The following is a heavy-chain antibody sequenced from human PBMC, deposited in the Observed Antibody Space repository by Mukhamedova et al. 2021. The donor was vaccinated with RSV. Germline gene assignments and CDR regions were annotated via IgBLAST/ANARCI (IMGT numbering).Heavy chain of an antibody. Sequence: NWIRQSPSRGLEWLGRTYYRSKWYNDYAVSVKSRITFNPDTSENQFSLQLNSVTPEDTSVYYCARAGSDCSGGSCYEGFFQHRGQG. V-gene: IGHV6-1*01. D-gene: IGHD2-15*01. CDR2: TYYRSKWYN. J-gene: IGHJ1*01. CDR3: ARAGSDCSGGSCYEGFFQH.